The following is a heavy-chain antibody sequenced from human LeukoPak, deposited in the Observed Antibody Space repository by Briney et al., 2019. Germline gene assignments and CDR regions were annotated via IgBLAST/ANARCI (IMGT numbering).Heavy chain of an antibody. D-gene: IGHD3-22*01. CDR2: IYHSGST. Sequence: GSLRLSCAASGFTFSNYWMSWVRQPPGKGLEWIGEIYHSGSTNYNPSLKSRVTISVDKSKNQFSLKLSSVTAADTAVYYCARDWVGTTSYYDSSGYLAYWGQGTLVTVSS. V-gene: IGHV4-4*02. J-gene: IGHJ4*02. CDR1: GFTFSNYW. CDR3: ARDWVGTTSYYDSSGYLAY.